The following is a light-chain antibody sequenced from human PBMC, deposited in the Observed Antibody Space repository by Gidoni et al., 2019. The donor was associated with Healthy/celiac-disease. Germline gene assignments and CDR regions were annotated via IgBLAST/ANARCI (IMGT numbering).Light chain of an antibody. J-gene: IGLJ2*01. Sequence: SSQLTQDPTVSVALGQTVRITSQGDSLRSYYASWYQPKPGPAPVLVIYGKNNRPSGIPDRFSGSSSGSTASLTITGALAEDEADYYCNSRDSSGNRLVFRGWTKPTVL. V-gene: IGLV3-19*01. CDR2: GKN. CDR3: NSRDSSGNRLV. CDR1: SLRSYY.